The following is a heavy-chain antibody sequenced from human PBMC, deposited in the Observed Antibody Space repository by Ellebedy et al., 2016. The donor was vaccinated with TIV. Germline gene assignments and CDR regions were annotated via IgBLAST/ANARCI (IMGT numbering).Heavy chain of an antibody. J-gene: IGHJ3*02. V-gene: IGHV4-4*08. D-gene: IGHD6-19*01. CDR3: AGWFPYTSGSQNKNGFDI. Sequence: MPGGSLRLSCTVSGGSISTHYWSWIRQSPGKGLEWIAYIYISGPTNYNPSLRSRVTISLDTFKSQFSLTLSSVTAADTAVYYCAGWFPYTSGSQNKNGFDIWGQGTLVTVSS. CDR1: GGSISTHY. CDR2: IYISGPT.